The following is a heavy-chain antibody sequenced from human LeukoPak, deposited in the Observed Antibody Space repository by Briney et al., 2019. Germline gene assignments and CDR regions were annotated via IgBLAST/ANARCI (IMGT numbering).Heavy chain of an antibody. Sequence: PGGSLRLSCAASGFTFSSYAMSWVRQAPGKGLEWVSAISGDSATTYYADSVKGRFTISRDNSKNTVYLQMNSLKAEDTAVYYCAKGVDPSTSWSEYFQHWGRGTLVTVSS. J-gene: IGHJ1*01. CDR1: GFTFSSYA. CDR2: ISGDSATT. D-gene: IGHD2-2*01. CDR3: AKGVDPSTSWSEYFQH. V-gene: IGHV3-23*01.